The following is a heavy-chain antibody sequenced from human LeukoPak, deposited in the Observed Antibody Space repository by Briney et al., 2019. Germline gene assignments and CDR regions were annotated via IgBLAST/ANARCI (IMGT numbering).Heavy chain of an antibody. CDR1: GFTFSTYD. Sequence: GGSLRLSCTASGFTFSTYDMSWVRQAPGKGLEWVSTVRVNGRSTFYADSVKGRFTISRDNSKNTLYPQMSSLRAEDTALYYCAKPGEPSNYYFDYWGQGALVTVSS. J-gene: IGHJ4*02. V-gene: IGHV3-23*01. CDR3: AKPGEPSNYYFDY. CDR2: VRVNGRST. D-gene: IGHD1-14*01.